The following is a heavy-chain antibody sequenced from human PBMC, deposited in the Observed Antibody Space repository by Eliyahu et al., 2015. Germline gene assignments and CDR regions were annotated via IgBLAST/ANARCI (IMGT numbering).Heavy chain of an antibody. CDR2: IYSSGSA. Sequence: QVQLQESGPGLVKPSETLSLTCTXSGGSIXNFYWSWIRQPAGKGLEWIGRIYSSGSANYNPSLKSRVTMSVDTSKNQFSLKLTSVTAADTAVYYCARDRPLSAAGIWFDYWGQGTLVTVSS. V-gene: IGHV4-4*07. D-gene: IGHD6-13*01. CDR3: ARDRPLSAAGIWFDY. CDR1: GGSIXNFY. J-gene: IGHJ4*02.